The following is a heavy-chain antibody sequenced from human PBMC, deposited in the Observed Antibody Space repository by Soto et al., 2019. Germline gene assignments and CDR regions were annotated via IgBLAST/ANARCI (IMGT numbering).Heavy chain of an antibody. CDR1: GGSISSYY. D-gene: IGHD3-10*01. V-gene: IGHV4-59*01. CDR3: ARRYYGSGSRAFDI. Sequence: LSLTCTVSGGSISSYYWSWIRQPPGKGLEWIGYIYYSGSTNYNPSLKSRVTISVDTSKNQFSLKLSSVTAADTAVYYCARRYYGSGSRAFDIWGQGTMVTVSS. J-gene: IGHJ3*02. CDR2: IYYSGST.